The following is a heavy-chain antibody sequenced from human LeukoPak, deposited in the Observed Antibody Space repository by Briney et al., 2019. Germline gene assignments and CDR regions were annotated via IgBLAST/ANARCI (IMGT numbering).Heavy chain of an antibody. Sequence: GGSLRLSCAASGFTFSSYAMSWVRQAPGKGLEWVSAISGSGGSTYYADSVKGRFTISRDNSKNTLYLQMNSLRAEDTAVYYCAKDPRLGYDSSGAGDYWGQGTLVTVSS. V-gene: IGHV3-23*01. CDR1: GFTFSSYA. J-gene: IGHJ4*02. CDR3: AKDPRLGYDSSGAGDY. CDR2: ISGSGGST. D-gene: IGHD3-22*01.